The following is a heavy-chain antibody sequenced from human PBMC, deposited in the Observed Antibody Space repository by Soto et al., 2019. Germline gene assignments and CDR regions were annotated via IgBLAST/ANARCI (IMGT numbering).Heavy chain of an antibody. Sequence: RLSCAASGFTVSTNYLTWVRQAPGKGLEWVSVIYRGGSTYYADSVKGRFTISRDHSKNTLYLQMNSLRPEDTAVYYCARGAGGLDPWGQGTLVTVSS. CDR2: IYRGGST. V-gene: IGHV3-53*01. CDR3: ARGAGGLDP. J-gene: IGHJ5*02. CDR1: GFTVSTNY.